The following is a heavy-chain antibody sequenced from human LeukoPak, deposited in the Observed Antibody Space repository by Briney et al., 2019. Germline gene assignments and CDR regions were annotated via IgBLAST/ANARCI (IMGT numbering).Heavy chain of an antibody. CDR2: IKQDGSEI. CDR3: AKSVVTAIGAFDI. D-gene: IGHD2-21*02. CDR1: GFTFSSYW. Sequence: PGGSLRLSCAASGFTFSSYWMGWVRQAPGKVLEWLANIKQDGSEIHHVDSVEGRFTISRENAKNSLYLQMNSLRVEDTAVYYCAKSVVTAIGAFDIWGQGTMVSVSS. V-gene: IGHV3-7*01. J-gene: IGHJ3*02.